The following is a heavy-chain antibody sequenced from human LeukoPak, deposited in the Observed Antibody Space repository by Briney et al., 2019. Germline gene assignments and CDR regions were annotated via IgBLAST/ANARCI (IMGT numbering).Heavy chain of an antibody. D-gene: IGHD3-10*01. CDR1: GFTFSSYD. CDR3: ARAYGSGTNDAFDI. J-gene: IGHJ3*02. Sequence: PGESLRLSCAASGFTFSSYDMHWVRQATGKGLEWVSAIGTAGDTHYPGSVKGRFTISREKAKNSLYLQMNSLRAGDTAVYYCARAYGSGTNDAFDIWGQGTMVTVSS. V-gene: IGHV3-13*04. CDR2: IGTAGDT.